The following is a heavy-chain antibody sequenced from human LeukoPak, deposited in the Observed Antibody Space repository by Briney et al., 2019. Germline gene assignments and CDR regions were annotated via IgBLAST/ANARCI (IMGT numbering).Heavy chain of an antibody. Sequence: PSETLSLTCTVSGGSISSYYWSWIRQPPGKGLEWIGYIYYSGSTNYNPSLKSRVTISVDTSKNQFSLKPSSVTAADTAVYYCARICRDGYNWDYFDYWGQGTLVTVSS. J-gene: IGHJ4*02. D-gene: IGHD5-24*01. CDR3: ARICRDGYNWDYFDY. CDR1: GGSISSYY. CDR2: IYYSGST. V-gene: IGHV4-59*01.